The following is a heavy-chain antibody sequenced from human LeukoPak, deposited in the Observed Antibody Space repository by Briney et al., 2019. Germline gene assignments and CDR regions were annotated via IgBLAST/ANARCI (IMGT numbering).Heavy chain of an antibody. CDR2: ISRSGSTK. D-gene: IGHD6-19*01. CDR3: ARDQGGIAVAGTLISVYYYYYMDV. CDR1: GFTFSDYN. V-gene: IGHV3-11*04. Sequence: KPGGSLRLSCAASGFTFSDYNMRWVRQAPGKGLEWVSSISRSGSTKYYADSVKGRFTISRDNAKNSLFLQMNSLRAEDTAVYYCARDQGGIAVAGTLISVYYYYYMDVWGKGTTVTVSS. J-gene: IGHJ6*03.